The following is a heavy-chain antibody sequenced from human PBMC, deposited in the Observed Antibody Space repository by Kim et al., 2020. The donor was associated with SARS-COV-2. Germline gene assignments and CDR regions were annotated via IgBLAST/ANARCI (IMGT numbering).Heavy chain of an antibody. CDR2: I. V-gene: IGHV3-48*03. CDR3: ARESAVAGNDY. J-gene: IGHJ4*02. D-gene: IGHD6-19*01. Sequence: ITYAAYVTGRFTISRDNAKNSLSLQMNSLRAEDTAVYYCARESAVAGNDYWGQGTLVTVSS.